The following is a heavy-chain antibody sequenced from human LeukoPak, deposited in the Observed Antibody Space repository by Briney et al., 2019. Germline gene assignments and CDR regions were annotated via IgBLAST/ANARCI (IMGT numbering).Heavy chain of an antibody. V-gene: IGHV1-18*01. CDR1: GYTFTSYG. D-gene: IGHD3-10*01. CDR3: ARERGITMVRGVMFYYGMDV. Sequence: ASVKVSCKASGYTFTSYGISWVRQAPGQGLEWMGWISAYNGNTNYAQKLQGRVTMTTDTSTSTAYMELRSLRSDDTAVYYCARERGITMVRGVMFYYGMDVWVQGTTVTVSS. CDR2: ISAYNGNT. J-gene: IGHJ6*02.